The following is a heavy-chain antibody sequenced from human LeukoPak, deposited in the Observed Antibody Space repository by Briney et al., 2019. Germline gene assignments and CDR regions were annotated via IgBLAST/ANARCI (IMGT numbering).Heavy chain of an antibody. CDR3: ARVAGGYSYRLDY. CDR1: GFTFSSYS. D-gene: IGHD5-18*01. J-gene: IGHJ4*02. CDR2: ISSSSSYI. Sequence: GGSLRLSCAASGFTFSSYSMNWVRQAPGKGLEWVSSISSSSSYIYYADSVKGRFTISRDNAKNSLYLQMNSLRAEDTAVYYCARVAGGYSYRLDYWGQGTLVTVSS. V-gene: IGHV3-21*01.